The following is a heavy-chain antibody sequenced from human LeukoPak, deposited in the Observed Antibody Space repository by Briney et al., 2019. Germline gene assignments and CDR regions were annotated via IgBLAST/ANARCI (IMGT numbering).Heavy chain of an antibody. Sequence: GSLRLSCAAPGFPLSSYAMRWVRPAAGKGLEWVSAINDSGNTYHADTVQGRITISRDSSKNTLFLQMNRLRPEDAAVYYCAKAPVTTCRGAYCYPFDYWGQGTLVTVSS. CDR2: INDSGNT. J-gene: IGHJ4*02. CDR3: AKAPVTTCRGAYCYPFDY. V-gene: IGHV3-23*01. D-gene: IGHD2-21*01. CDR1: GFPLSSYA.